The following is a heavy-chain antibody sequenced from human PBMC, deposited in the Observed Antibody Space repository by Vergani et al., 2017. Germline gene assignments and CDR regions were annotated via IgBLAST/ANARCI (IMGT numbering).Heavy chain of an antibody. CDR3: ARVDTQVPATSHFYYMDV. Sequence: QVQLQESGPGVVKPSQTLSLTCAVSGGSISSGDHCWTWIRQRPGKGLEWIGYIFYSGTTYYNPSLRSRLTISVDTSQNQFSLKLRSVTAADTAVYCCARVDTQVPATSHFYYMDVWGKGTTVVVSS. J-gene: IGHJ6*03. D-gene: IGHD6-25*01. CDR1: GGSISSGDHC. CDR2: IFYSGTT. V-gene: IGHV4-31*11.